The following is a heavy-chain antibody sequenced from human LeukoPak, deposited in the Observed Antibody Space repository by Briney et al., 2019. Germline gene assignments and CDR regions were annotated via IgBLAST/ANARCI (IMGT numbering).Heavy chain of an antibody. D-gene: IGHD6-19*01. Sequence: GGSLRLSCAASGFTFSSYGMHWVRQAPGKGLEWVAFIRYDGSNKYYADSVKGRFTISRDNSKNTLYLQMNSLRPEDTAVYYCAKDGGSGWIFDYWGQGTLVTVSS. CDR3: AKDGGSGWIFDY. V-gene: IGHV3-30*02. J-gene: IGHJ4*02. CDR1: GFTFSSYG. CDR2: IRYDGSNK.